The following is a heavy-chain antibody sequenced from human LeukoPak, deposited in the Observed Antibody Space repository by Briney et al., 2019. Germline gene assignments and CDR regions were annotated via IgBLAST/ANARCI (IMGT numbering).Heavy chain of an antibody. J-gene: IGHJ4*02. V-gene: IGHV4-59*01. CDR1: GGSISNYY. D-gene: IGHD3-10*01. CDR2: LYYSGST. CDR3: ARGLGSRYYFNS. Sequence: SETLSLTCTVSGGSISNYYWSWIRQPPGRGLEWIGYLYYSGSTNYNPSLKSRVTISGDTSKNQFSLKLTSVTAADTAVYYCARGLGSRYYFNSWGQGTLVTVSS.